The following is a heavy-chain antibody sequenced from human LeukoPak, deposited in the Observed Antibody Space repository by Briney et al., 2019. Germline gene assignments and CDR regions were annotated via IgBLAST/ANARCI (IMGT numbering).Heavy chain of an antibody. CDR1: GSSVSNNY. CDR3: ARDPRRLQAYAFDI. J-gene: IGHJ3*02. D-gene: IGHD4-11*01. Sequence: PGGSLRLSCAVSGSSVSNNYMSWVRQAPGKGLEWVSYISSSSSTIYYADSVKGRFTISRDNAKNSLYLQMNSLRAEDTAVYYCARDPRRLQAYAFDIWGQGTMVTVSS. V-gene: IGHV3-48*01. CDR2: ISSSSSTI.